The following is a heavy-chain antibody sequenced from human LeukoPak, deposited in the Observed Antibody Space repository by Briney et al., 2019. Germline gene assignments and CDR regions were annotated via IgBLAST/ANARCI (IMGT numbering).Heavy chain of an antibody. CDR2: IYTSGST. V-gene: IGHV4-61*02. Sequence: PSETLSLTCTVSGGSICSASYYWNWIRQPAGKGLEWIGRIYTSGSTNYNPSLKSRVTISVDTSKNQFSLKLSSVTAADTAVYYCASLDWNYYYFDYWGQGTLVTVSS. J-gene: IGHJ4*02. D-gene: IGHD1-7*01. CDR1: GGSICSASYY. CDR3: ASLDWNYYYFDY.